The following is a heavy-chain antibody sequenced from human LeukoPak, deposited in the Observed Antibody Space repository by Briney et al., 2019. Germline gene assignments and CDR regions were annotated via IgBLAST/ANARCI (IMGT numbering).Heavy chain of an antibody. V-gene: IGHV4-59*01. CDR2: IYYSGST. Sequence: PSETLSLTXTVSGGSISSYYWSWIRQPPGKGLEWIGYIYYSGSTNYNPSLKSRVTISVDTSKNQFSLKLSSVTAADTAVYYCARVGSDYDFWSGYYKGANAFDIWGQGTMVTVSS. CDR3: ARVGSDYDFWSGYYKGANAFDI. D-gene: IGHD3-3*01. J-gene: IGHJ3*02. CDR1: GGSISSYY.